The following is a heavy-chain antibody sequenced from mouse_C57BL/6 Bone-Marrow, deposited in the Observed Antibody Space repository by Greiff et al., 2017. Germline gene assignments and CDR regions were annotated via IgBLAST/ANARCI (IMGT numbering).Heavy chain of an antibody. Sequence: EVKLQESGAELVRPGASVTLSCTASGFNIKDDYLHWVKQRPEQGLEWIGWIDPENGDTEYASKFQGKATITADTSSNTAYLQLSSLTSEDTAVYYYTTFYYDYDGPPYWYFDVWGTGTTVTVSS. CDR3: TTFYYDYDGPPYWYFDV. CDR2: IDPENGDT. J-gene: IGHJ1*03. D-gene: IGHD2-4*01. V-gene: IGHV14-4*01. CDR1: GFNIKDDY.